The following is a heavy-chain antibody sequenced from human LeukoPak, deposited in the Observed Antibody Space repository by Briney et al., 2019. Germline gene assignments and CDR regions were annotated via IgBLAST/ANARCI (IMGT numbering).Heavy chain of an antibody. Sequence: SQTLSLTCTVSGGSISSGSYYWSWIRQPAGKGLEWIGRIYTGGSTNYNPSLKGRVTISVDTSKNQFSLKLSSVTTADTAVYYCARDRDYVWGSYHDNWFDPWGQGTLVTVSS. D-gene: IGHD3-16*01. CDR2: IYTGGST. J-gene: IGHJ5*02. V-gene: IGHV4-61*02. CDR3: ARDRDYVWGSYHDNWFDP. CDR1: GGSISSGSYY.